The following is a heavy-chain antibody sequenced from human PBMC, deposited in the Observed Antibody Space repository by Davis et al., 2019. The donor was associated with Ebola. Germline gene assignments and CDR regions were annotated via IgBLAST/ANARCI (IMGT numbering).Heavy chain of an antibody. CDR3: ESETRLGY. CDR1: GFIFSTSW. CDR2: INSDGSTT. V-gene: IGHV3-74*01. D-gene: IGHD1-1*01. J-gene: IGHJ4*02. Sequence: GESLKISCAASGFIFSTSWMQWVRQAPGKGLVWVSRINSDGSTTNYADSVKGRFTISRDNAKNTLYLQMNSLRAEDTAVYYCESETRLGYWGQGTLVTVSS.